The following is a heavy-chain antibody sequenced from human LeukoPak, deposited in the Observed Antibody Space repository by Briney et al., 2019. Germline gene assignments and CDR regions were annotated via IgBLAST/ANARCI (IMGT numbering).Heavy chain of an antibody. J-gene: IGHJ4*02. V-gene: IGHV4-34*01. Sequence: PSETLSLTCAVYGGSFSGYYWSWIRQPPGKGLEWIGEINHSGSTNYNPSLKSRVTISEDASKNQFSLKPSSVTAADTAVYYCARYSVTRTIDYWGQGTLVTVSS. CDR2: INHSGST. CDR1: GGSFSGYY. D-gene: IGHD1-14*01. CDR3: ARYSVTRTIDY.